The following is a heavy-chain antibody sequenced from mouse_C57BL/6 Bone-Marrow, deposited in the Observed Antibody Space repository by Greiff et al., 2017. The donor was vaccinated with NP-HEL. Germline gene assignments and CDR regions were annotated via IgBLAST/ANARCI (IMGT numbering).Heavy chain of an antibody. CDR2: ILPGSGST. D-gene: IGHD1-1*01. Sequence: VQLQQSGAELMKPGASVKLSCKATGYTFTGYWIEWVKQRPGHGLEWIGEILPGSGSTNYNEKFKGKATFTADTSSNTAYMQLSSLTTEDSAIYDCASFITTVVAHFDYWGQGTTLTVSS. CDR3: ASFITTVVAHFDY. V-gene: IGHV1-9*01. CDR1: GYTFTGYW. J-gene: IGHJ2*01.